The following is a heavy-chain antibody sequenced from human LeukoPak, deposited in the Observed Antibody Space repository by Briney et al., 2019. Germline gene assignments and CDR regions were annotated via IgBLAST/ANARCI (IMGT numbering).Heavy chain of an antibody. CDR3: ARDCSSTSCYESFYYYGMDV. CDR1: GGTFSSYA. CDR2: IIPIFGTA. J-gene: IGHJ6*04. D-gene: IGHD2-2*01. Sequence: ASVKVSCKASGGTFSSYAISWVRQAPGQGLEWVGGIIPIFGTANYAQKFQGRATITADKSTSTAYMELSSLRSEDTAVYYCARDCSSTSCYESFYYYGMDVWGKGTTVTVSS. V-gene: IGHV1-69*06.